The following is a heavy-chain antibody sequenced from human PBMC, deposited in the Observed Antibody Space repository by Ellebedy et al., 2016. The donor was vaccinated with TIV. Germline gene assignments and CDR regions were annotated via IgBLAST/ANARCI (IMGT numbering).Heavy chain of an antibody. V-gene: IGHV5-10-1*01. CDR1: GYSFTSYW. Sequence: GESLKISCKGSGYSFTSYWISWVRQMPGKGLEWMGRIDPSDSYTNYSPSFQGHVTISADKSISTAYLQWSSLKASDTAMYYCARLGLVLTLKKWGYYFDYWGQGTLVTVSS. CDR3: ARLGLVLTLKKWGYYFDY. J-gene: IGHJ4*02. CDR2: IDPSDSYT. D-gene: IGHD2-15*01.